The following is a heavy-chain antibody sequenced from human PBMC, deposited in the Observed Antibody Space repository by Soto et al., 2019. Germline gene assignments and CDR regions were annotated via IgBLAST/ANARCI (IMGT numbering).Heavy chain of an antibody. CDR1: GFTVSSNY. CDR3: ARDYDILTGYPYGMDV. D-gene: IGHD3-9*01. J-gene: IGHJ6*02. Sequence: GGSLRLSCAASGFTVSSNYMSWVRQAPGKGLEWVSVIYSGGSTYYADSVKGRFTISRDNSKNTLYLQMNSLRAEDTAVYYCARDYDILTGYPYGMDVWGQGTTVTVSS. CDR2: IYSGGST. V-gene: IGHV3-53*01.